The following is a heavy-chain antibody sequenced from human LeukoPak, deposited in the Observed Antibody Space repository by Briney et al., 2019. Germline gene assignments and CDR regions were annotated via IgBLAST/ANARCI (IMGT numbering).Heavy chain of an antibody. D-gene: IGHD6-13*01. CDR1: GASISSSSYY. CDR2: MYYSGNT. V-gene: IGHV4-39*01. J-gene: IGHJ4*02. Sequence: PSETLSLTCTVSGASISSSSYYWGWIRQPPGKGLEWIGSMYYSGNTYYNPSLKSRVIISVDTSKNQFSLKLSSVTAADTAVYYCARQPRLDGPRIAAAPWGQGTLVTVSS. CDR3: ARQPRLDGPRIAAAP.